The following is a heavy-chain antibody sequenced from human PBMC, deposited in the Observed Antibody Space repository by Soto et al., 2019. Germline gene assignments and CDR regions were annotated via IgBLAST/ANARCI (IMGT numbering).Heavy chain of an antibody. V-gene: IGHV4-61*05. CDR1: GGSISSSSYY. Sequence: PSETLSLTCTVSGGSISSSSYYWGWIRQPPGKGLEWIGSIYYSGSTNYNPSLKSRVTISVDTSKNQFSLKLSSVTAADTAVYYCASHLAFSDWWLGPSFDYWGQGTLVTVSS. J-gene: IGHJ4*02. D-gene: IGHD2-8*02. CDR3: ASHLAFSDWWLGPSFDY. CDR2: IYYSGST.